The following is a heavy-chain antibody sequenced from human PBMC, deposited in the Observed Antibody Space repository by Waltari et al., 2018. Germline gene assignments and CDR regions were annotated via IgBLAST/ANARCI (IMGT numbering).Heavy chain of an antibody. V-gene: IGHV4-39*07. Sequence: QLQLQESGPGLVRPSETLSLTCTVSGGSISSTSYYWGWIRQPPGKGLEWIGSVYYNGATKYNPSRKSRVTVSIDTSKNQFSLKMTSVTAADTAVYYCAREDRMGASSWGAYWGQGTLVTVSS. CDR2: VYYNGAT. J-gene: IGHJ4*02. CDR3: AREDRMGASSWGAY. CDR1: GGSISSTSYY. D-gene: IGHD1-26*01.